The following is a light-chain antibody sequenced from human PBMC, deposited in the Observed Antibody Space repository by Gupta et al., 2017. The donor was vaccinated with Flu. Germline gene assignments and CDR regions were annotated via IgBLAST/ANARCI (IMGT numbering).Light chain of an antibody. V-gene: IGLV1-47*01. CDR1: SANIRSNY. Sequence: VTISSTGRSANIRSNYVFWYQQFPGMAPKLLIHGNNLRPSGVPDRFSGSKSGTSASLAISGPRSEDEADYYCAAWDNNQSGPGVFGGGTKLTVL. J-gene: IGLJ3*02. CDR3: AAWDNNQSGPGV. CDR2: GNN.